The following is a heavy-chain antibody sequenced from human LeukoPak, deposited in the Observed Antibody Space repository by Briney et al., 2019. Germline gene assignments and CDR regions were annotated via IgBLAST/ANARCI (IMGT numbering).Heavy chain of an antibody. CDR3: ARDFYSDFWSGYWS. D-gene: IGHD3-3*01. J-gene: IGHJ4*02. V-gene: IGHV3-21*01. Sequence: GGSLRLSCAASGFTFSSYSMNWVRQAPGKGLEWVSSISSSSSYIYYADPVKGRFTISRDNAKNSLYLQMNNLRAEDTAVYYCARDFYSDFWSGYWSWGQGTLVTVSS. CDR2: ISSSSSYI. CDR1: GFTFSSYS.